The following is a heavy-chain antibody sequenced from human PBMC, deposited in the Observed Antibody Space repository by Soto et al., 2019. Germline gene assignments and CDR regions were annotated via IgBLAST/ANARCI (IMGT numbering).Heavy chain of an antibody. V-gene: IGHV3-23*01. CDR3: AKYMVQSATRVFDY. J-gene: IGHJ4*02. CDR2: IGGRGDGI. Sequence: EVQLLESGGDLVQPGDSLTLSCAASGFTFSDYAMTWVRQAPGKGLEWVSVIGGRGDGIEYADSVKGRFTVSRDNSRDTLYLRTNSLRAEDTTTYYCAKYMVQSATRVFDYWGQGALVSVSS. CDR1: GFTFSDYA. D-gene: IGHD2-8*01.